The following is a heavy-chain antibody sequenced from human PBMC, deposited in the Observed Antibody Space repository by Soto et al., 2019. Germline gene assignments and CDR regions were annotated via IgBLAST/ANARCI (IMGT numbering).Heavy chain of an antibody. J-gene: IGHJ4*02. V-gene: IGHV3-30*18. CDR3: AKDRGPRVRGFDY. D-gene: IGHD3-10*01. CDR2: ISYDEKDK. CDR1: GFTFSNYG. Sequence: QVQLVQSGGGVVQPGRSLRLSCEASGFTFSNYGMHWVRQAPGKGLEWVSVISYDEKDKFYVDSVKGRFTISRDSSRNTLYLQMNSLRTEDTGVDYCAKDRGPRVRGFDYWGQGTLVTVSS.